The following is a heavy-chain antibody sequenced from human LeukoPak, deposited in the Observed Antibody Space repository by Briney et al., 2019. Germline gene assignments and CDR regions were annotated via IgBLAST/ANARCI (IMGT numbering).Heavy chain of an antibody. J-gene: IGHJ4*02. D-gene: IGHD3-9*01. Sequence: PGGSLRLSCAASGFTFSSYSMNWVRQAPGKGLEWVSSISSSGSTMYYADSVKGRFTISRDNGKNLLHLQMNSLRVEDTAMYYCTRGYDISDYWGQGTVVTVSS. CDR1: GFTFSSYS. V-gene: IGHV3-48*04. CDR2: ISSSGSTM. CDR3: TRGYDISDY.